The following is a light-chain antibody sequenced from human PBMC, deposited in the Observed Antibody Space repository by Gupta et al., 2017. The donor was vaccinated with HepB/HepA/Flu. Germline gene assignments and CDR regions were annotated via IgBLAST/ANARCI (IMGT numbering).Light chain of an antibody. CDR2: AAS. J-gene: IGKJ2*01. CDR3: QQSYSTPQYT. Sequence: DIQMTQSPSSLSASVGDRVTITCRASQSISSYLNWYQQKPGKAPKILIYAASILQSAVPSRFSGSGSGTDFTLTIISLQPEDFATYYCQQSYSTPQYTFGHGTQLDIK. V-gene: IGKV1-39*01. CDR1: QSISSY.